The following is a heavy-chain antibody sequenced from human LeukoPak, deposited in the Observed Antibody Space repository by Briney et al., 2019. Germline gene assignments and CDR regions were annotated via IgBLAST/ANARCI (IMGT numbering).Heavy chain of an antibody. J-gene: IGHJ4*02. CDR2: VYTSGST. CDR1: GGSISGYY. V-gene: IGHV4-4*07. CDR3: AKQRPTVVTHFDS. Sequence: SETLSLTCTVSGGSISGYYWSWIRQPAGKGLEWLGRVYTSGSTNYNPSLKSRVTISMDTSKNQFSLRLSSVTAADTAVYYCAKQRPTVVTHFDSWGQGTLVTVSS. D-gene: IGHD4-23*01.